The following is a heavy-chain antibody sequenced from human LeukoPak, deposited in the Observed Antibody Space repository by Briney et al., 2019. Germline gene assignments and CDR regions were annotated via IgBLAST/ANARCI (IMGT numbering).Heavy chain of an antibody. V-gene: IGHV3-23*01. CDR1: GFTFSNYA. D-gene: IGHD6-19*01. J-gene: IGHJ4*02. Sequence: GGYLRFSCAASGFTFSNYAMRWVRQAPGMGLEWVSGISGSGDSTYYADSVKGRFTISRDNSTKTLYLQMNDLRAEDTAVYYCARRSGIAVAGAFDYWGQGTRVSVSS. CDR3: ARRSGIAVAGAFDY. CDR2: ISGSGDST.